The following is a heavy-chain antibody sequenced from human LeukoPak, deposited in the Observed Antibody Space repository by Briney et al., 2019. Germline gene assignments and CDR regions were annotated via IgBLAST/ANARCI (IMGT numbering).Heavy chain of an antibody. CDR2: ISSSGSTI. CDR3: ARGKYSFDY. J-gene: IGHJ4*02. V-gene: IGHV3-11*01. CDR1: GFTFSDSY. Sequence: PGGPLRLSCAASGFTFSDSYMSWIRQAPGKGLEYISYISSSGSTIYYADSVKGRFTLSRDNAKNSLSLEMNSLRAEDTAVYYCARGKYSFDYWGQGTLVTVSS.